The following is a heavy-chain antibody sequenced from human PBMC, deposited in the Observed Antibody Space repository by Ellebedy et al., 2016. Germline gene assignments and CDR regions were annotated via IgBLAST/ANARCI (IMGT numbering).Heavy chain of an antibody. D-gene: IGHD5-24*01. CDR1: GFNVNGNA. CDR2: IHGGGNT. CDR3: TTYKTAFDM. J-gene: IGHJ3*02. Sequence: GESLKISXAASGFNVNGNAMTWVRQVPGMGLEWVAYIHGGGNTKYGDSVKDRFTISRDISKNTLYLQLNSLRVEDTAVYYCTTYKTAFDMWGQGTMVTVSS. V-gene: IGHV3-53*01.